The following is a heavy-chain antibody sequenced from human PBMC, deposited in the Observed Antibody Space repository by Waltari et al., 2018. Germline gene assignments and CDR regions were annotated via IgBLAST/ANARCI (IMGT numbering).Heavy chain of an antibody. CDR1: GFTFSSYS. Sequence: EVQLLESGGGLVQPGGSLRLSCAASGFTFSSYSLGVVRQAPGKGLEWVSSISGSGAAIYYADSVKGRFTISRDNSKNTLYLQMISLRAEDTAVYYCAEAGLYVRDYYYDYSMGVWGQGTTVTVSS. CDR3: AEAGLYVRDYYYDYSMGV. J-gene: IGHJ6*02. D-gene: IGHD3-16*01. V-gene: IGHV3-23*01. CDR2: ISGSGAAI.